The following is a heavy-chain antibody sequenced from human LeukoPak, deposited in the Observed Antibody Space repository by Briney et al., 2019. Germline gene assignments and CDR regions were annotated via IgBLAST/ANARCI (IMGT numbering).Heavy chain of an antibody. V-gene: IGHV4-59*01. CDR1: GGSISSDC. CDR3: ARDAGAYSRSWFDY. J-gene: IGHJ4*02. Sequence: SETLSLTCTVSGGSISSDCWSWIRQPPGKGLEWIGYIYYSGSTNYNPSLKSRVTISVDTSKNQFSLKLSSVAAADTAVYYCARDAGAYSRSWFDYWGQGTLVTVSS. D-gene: IGHD6-13*01. CDR2: IYYSGST.